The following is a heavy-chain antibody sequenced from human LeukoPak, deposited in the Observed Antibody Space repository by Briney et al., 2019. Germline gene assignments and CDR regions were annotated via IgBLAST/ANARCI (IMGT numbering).Heavy chain of an antibody. V-gene: IGHV4-34*01. D-gene: IGHD6-19*01. CDR2: INHSGST. CDR1: GGSFSGYY. Sequence: PSETLSLTCAVYGGSFSGYYWSWIRQPPGKGLGWIGEINHSGSTNYNPSLKSRVTISVDTSKNQFSLKLSSVTAADTAVYYCARETVAGIYYYYYYMDVWGKGTTVTVSS. CDR3: ARETVAGIYYYYYYMDV. J-gene: IGHJ6*03.